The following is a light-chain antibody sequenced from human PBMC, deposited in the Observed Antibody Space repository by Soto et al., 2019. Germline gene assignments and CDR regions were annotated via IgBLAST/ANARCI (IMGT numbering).Light chain of an antibody. Sequence: EIVLTQSPGMLSLSPGERATLSCRASQTISDIYFAWYQQKPGQTPRLLIYGISTRATGIPDRFSGSGSGTDFTLTISRLEPEDFAVYYCQQYGSSPRTFGQGTRVEIK. V-gene: IGKV3-20*01. CDR3: QQYGSSPRT. CDR1: QTISDIY. J-gene: IGKJ1*01. CDR2: GIS.